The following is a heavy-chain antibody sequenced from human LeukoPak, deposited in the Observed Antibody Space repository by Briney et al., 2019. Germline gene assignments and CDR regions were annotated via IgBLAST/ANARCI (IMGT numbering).Heavy chain of an antibody. D-gene: IGHD6-13*01. V-gene: IGHV3-33*01. CDR2: IWYDGSNK. CDR3: ARDLGSSRKAFDI. CDR1: GFTFSSYG. J-gene: IGHJ3*02. Sequence: PGRSLRLSCAASGFTFSSYGMHWVRQAPGKGLEWVAVIWYDGSNKYYADSVKSRFTISRDNSKNTLYLQMNSLRAEDTAVYYCARDLGSSRKAFDIWGQGTMVTVSS.